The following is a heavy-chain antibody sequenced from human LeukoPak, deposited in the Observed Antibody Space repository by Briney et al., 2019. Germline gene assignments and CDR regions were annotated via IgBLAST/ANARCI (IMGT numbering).Heavy chain of an antibody. V-gene: IGHV3-21*01. Sequence: GGSLRLSCAASGFTFSGYSMNWVRQAPGKGLEWVSSISSSSSYIYYADSVKGRFTISRDNAKNSLYLQMNSLRAEDTAVYYCARDLDYYDSSGYRLDYWGQGTLVTVSS. CDR1: GFTFSGYS. D-gene: IGHD3-22*01. CDR3: ARDLDYYDSSGYRLDY. CDR2: ISSSSSYI. J-gene: IGHJ4*02.